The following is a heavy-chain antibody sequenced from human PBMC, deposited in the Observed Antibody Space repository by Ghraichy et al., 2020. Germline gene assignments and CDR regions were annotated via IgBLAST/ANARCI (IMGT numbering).Heavy chain of an antibody. CDR1: GGSISSSSYY. Sequence: SETLSLTCTVSGGSISSSSYYWGWIRQPPGKGLEWIGSIYYSGSTYYNPSLKSRVTISVDTSKNQFSLKLSSVTAADTAVYYCARPQRYCSGGSCWGAFDIWGQGTMVTVSS. J-gene: IGHJ3*02. V-gene: IGHV4-39*01. CDR3: ARPQRYCSGGSCWGAFDI. D-gene: IGHD2-15*01. CDR2: IYYSGST.